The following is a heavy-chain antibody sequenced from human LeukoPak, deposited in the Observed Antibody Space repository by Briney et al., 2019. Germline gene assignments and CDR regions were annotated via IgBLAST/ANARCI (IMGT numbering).Heavy chain of an antibody. CDR3: ARGYEYSSSPLHFDY. D-gene: IGHD6-6*01. V-gene: IGHV1-2*04. CDR1: GYTFTGYY. CDR2: INPNSGGT. J-gene: IGHJ4*02. Sequence: GASVKVSCKASGYTFTGYYMHWVRQAPGQGLEWMGWINPNSGGTNYAQKFQGWVTMTRDTSISTAYVELSRLRSDDTAVYYCARGYEYSSSPLHFDYWGQGTLVTVSS.